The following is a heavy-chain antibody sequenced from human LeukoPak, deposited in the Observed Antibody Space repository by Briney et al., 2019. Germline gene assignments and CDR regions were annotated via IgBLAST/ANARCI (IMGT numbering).Heavy chain of an antibody. J-gene: IGHJ6*02. CDR3: ARAHGMDV. CDR2: ISYDGSNK. Sequence: GGSLRLSCAASGFTFSSYAMHWVRQAPGKGLEWVAVISYDGSNKYYADSVKGGFTISRDNSKNTLYLQMNSLRAEDTAVYYCARAHGMDVWGQGTTVTVSS. CDR1: GFTFSSYA. V-gene: IGHV3-30-3*01.